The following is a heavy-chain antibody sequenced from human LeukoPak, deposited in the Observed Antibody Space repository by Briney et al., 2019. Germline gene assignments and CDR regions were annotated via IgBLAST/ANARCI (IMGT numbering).Heavy chain of an antibody. Sequence: GGSLRLSCAASGFTFSSYAMHWVRQAPGKGLEWVAVISYDGSNKYYADSVKGRFTISRDNSKNTLYLQMNSLRAEDTAVYYCARDRGYSGYDVSYFDYWGQGTLVTVSS. CDR3: ARDRGYSGYDVSYFDY. D-gene: IGHD5-12*01. V-gene: IGHV3-30*04. J-gene: IGHJ4*02. CDR1: GFTFSSYA. CDR2: ISYDGSNK.